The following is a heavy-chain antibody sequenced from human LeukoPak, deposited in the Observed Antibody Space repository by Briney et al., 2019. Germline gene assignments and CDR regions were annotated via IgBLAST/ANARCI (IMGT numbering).Heavy chain of an antibody. CDR3: ARESSYDFWSGYYHYFDY. Sequence: GGSLRLSCAASGFTVSSNYMSWVRQAPGKGLEWVSAISGSGGSTYYADSVKGRFTISRDNSKNTLYLQMNSLRAEDTAVYYCARESSYDFWSGYYHYFDYWGQGTLVTVSS. CDR1: GFTVSSNY. CDR2: ISGSGGST. V-gene: IGHV3-23*01. J-gene: IGHJ4*02. D-gene: IGHD3-3*01.